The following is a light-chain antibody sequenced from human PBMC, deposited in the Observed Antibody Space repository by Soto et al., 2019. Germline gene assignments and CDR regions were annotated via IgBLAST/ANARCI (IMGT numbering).Light chain of an antibody. V-gene: IGLV2-14*01. CDR1: SSDVGGYNY. CDR3: SSYTVSRSYV. CDR2: EVS. J-gene: IGLJ1*01. Sequence: QSALTQPPSASGSPGQSVTISCTGTSSDVGGYNYVSWYQQHPGKAPKLMIYEVSNRPLGVSNRFSGSKSGNTASLTISGLQAEDEADYFCSSYTVSRSYVFGTGTKVTVL.